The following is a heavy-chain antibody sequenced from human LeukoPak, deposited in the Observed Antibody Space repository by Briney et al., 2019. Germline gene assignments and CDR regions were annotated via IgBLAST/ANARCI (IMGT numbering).Heavy chain of an antibody. CDR2: ISGSGGST. CDR3: AKEPLLWFGEGGTFDY. Sequence: GGSLRLSCAASGFTFSSYAMSWVRQAPGKGLEWVSAISGSGGSTYYADSVKGRFTISRDNSKNTLYLQMNSLRAEDTAVYYCAKEPLLWFGEGGTFDYWGQGTLVTVSS. V-gene: IGHV3-23*01. D-gene: IGHD3-10*01. CDR1: GFTFSSYA. J-gene: IGHJ4*02.